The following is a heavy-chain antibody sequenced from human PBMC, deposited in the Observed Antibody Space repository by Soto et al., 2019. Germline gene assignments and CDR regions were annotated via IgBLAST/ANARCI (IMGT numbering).Heavy chain of an antibody. CDR2: ISWNSGSL. CDR3: ARATSLLGYFDY. J-gene: IGHJ4*02. CDR1: GFTFDDYA. Sequence: EVQLVESGGGLVQPGRSLRLSCAASGFTFDDYAMHWVRQAPGKGLEWVSGISWNSGSLGYADSVKGRFTISRDNAKNSLYLQMNSLRAEDTALYYCARATSLLGYFDYWGQGTLVTVSS. V-gene: IGHV3-9*01. D-gene: IGHD1-26*01.